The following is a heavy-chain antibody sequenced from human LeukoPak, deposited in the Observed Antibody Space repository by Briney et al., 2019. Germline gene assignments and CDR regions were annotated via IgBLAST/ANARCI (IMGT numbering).Heavy chain of an antibody. CDR1: GFTFSSYW. V-gene: IGHV3-7*01. Sequence: GGSLRLSCAASGFTFSSYWMTWVRQTPGKRLEWLANIKLDGSERNYADSLKGRFTISRDNAKNSLYLQMNSLSAEDTAVYYCAGSITEGSWFDPWGQGTLVTVSS. D-gene: IGHD3-10*01. CDR3: AGSITEGSWFDP. J-gene: IGHJ5*02. CDR2: IKLDGSER.